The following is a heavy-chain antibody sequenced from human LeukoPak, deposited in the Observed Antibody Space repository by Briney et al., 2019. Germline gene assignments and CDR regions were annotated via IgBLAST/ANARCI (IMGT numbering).Heavy chain of an antibody. V-gene: IGHV4-59*08. D-gene: IGHD3-9*01. J-gene: IGHJ4*02. CDR3: ARGGYTTAYYYFDY. CDR2: IYFSGST. CDR1: GGSVSSYY. Sequence: SETLSLTCTVSGGSVSSYYWSWIRQFPGKGLEWIGYIYFSGSTIYNPSLESRVTISLDTSQNQCSLKLSSVTAADTAAYFCARGGYTTAYYYFDYWGQGTLVTVSS.